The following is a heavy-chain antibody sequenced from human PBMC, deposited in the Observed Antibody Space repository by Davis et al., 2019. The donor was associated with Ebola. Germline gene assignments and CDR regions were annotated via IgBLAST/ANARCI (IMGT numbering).Heavy chain of an antibody. CDR3: SERGSSV. CDR2: IYYTGNA. CDR1: GVSISRHY. J-gene: IGHJ4*02. Sequence: PGGSLRLSCTVSGVSISRHYWSWIRQPPGKRLEWIGSIYYTGNAYYNSSLASRATISFDTSKNQFSLKLTSVTAADTAMYYCSERGSSVWGQGTLVTVSS. V-gene: IGHV4-59*03. D-gene: IGHD3-10*01.